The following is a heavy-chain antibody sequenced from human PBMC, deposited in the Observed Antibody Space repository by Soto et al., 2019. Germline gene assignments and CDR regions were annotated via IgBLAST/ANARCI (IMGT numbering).Heavy chain of an antibody. D-gene: IGHD2-2*01. CDR2: IYHSGST. J-gene: IGHJ5*02. CDR1: GGSISSGGYS. CDR3: ASSGGGRVVPAAITPNNWFDP. V-gene: IGHV4-30-2*01. Sequence: SETLSLTCAVSGGSISSGGYSWSWIRQPPGKGLEWIGYIYHSGSTYYNPSLKSRVTISVDTSKNQFSLKLSSVTAADTAVYYCASSGGGRVVPAAITPNNWFDPWGQGTLVTVSS.